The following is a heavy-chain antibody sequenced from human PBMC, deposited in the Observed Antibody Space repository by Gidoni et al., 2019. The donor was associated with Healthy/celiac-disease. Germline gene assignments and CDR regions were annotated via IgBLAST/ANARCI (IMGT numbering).Heavy chain of an antibody. D-gene: IGHD3-10*01. J-gene: IGHJ6*03. CDR1: GYTLTELS. CDR2: LDPEDGET. CDR3: ATVPVGGVRGVIYMDV. Sequence: QVQLVPSGAEVKKPGASVKVSCKVSGYTLTELSMHWVRQAPGKGLEWMGGLDPEDGETIYAQKFQGRVTMTEDTSTDTAYMELSSLRSEDTAVYYCATVPVGGVRGVIYMDVWGKGTTVTVSS. V-gene: IGHV1-24*01.